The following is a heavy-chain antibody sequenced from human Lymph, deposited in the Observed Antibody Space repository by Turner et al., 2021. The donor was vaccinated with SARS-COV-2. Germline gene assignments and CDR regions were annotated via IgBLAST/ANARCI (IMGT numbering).Heavy chain of an antibody. CDR1: GYTFTSYY. CDR2: INPRGDRT. J-gene: IGHJ4*02. V-gene: IGHV1-46*01. CDR3: ARVGPGGFDY. Sequence: VQLVQSGAEVKKPGASVNVSCKASGYTFTSYYMHWVRQAPGQGLEWMGIINPRGDRTSYAQKFQGRVTMTRDTSTSTVYMELSSLRSEDTAVYHCARVGPGGFDYWGQGTPVTVSS. D-gene: IGHD2-15*01.